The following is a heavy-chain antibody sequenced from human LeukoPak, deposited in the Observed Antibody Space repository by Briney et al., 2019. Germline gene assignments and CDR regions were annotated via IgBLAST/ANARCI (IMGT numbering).Heavy chain of an antibody. CDR2: ISYDGSNK. Sequence: GGSLRLSCAASGFTFSSYGMHWVRQAPGKGLEWVAVISYDGSNKYYADSVKGRFTISRDNSKNTLYLQMNSLRAEDTAVYYCAKSAPVSGYDSSGYYYSGEYFQHWGQGTLVTVSS. CDR1: GFTFSSYG. V-gene: IGHV3-30*18. J-gene: IGHJ1*01. CDR3: AKSAPVSGYDSSGYYYSGEYFQH. D-gene: IGHD3-22*01.